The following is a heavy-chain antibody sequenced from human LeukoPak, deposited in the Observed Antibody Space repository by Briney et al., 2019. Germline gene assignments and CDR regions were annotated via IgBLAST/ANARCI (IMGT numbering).Heavy chain of an antibody. Sequence: PGGSLRLSCAASGFTFSDYYMSWIRQAPGKGLEWVSYISSSGSTIYYADSVKGRFTISRDNAKNSLYLQMNSLRAEDTAVYYCASPSSRWLDAFDIWGQGTMVTVSS. CDR3: ASPSSRWLDAFDI. V-gene: IGHV3-11*01. CDR1: GFTFSDYY. J-gene: IGHJ3*02. D-gene: IGHD6-19*01. CDR2: ISSSGSTI.